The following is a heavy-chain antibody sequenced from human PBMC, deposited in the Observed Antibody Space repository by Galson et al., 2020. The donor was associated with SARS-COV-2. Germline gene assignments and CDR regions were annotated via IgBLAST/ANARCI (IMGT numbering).Heavy chain of an antibody. Sequence: SETLSLTCPVSGGSISSGGYYWSWLRQHPGKGLEWIGYIYYSGSTYYNPSLKSRVTISVDTSKNQFSLKLSSVTAADTAVYYCARHYGSGSLYGMDVWGQGATVTVSS. V-gene: IGHV4-31*03. J-gene: IGHJ6*02. D-gene: IGHD3-10*01. CDR3: ARHYGSGSLYGMDV. CDR2: IYYSGST. CDR1: GGSISSGGYY.